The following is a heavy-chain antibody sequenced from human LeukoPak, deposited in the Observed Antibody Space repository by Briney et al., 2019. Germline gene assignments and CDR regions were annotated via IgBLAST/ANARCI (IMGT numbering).Heavy chain of an antibody. V-gene: IGHV3-30*18. D-gene: IGHD3-16*01. Sequence: GGSLRLSCAASGFIVSSYGMHWVRQAPGKGLEWVAVISYDGSNKYYADSVKGRFTISRDNSKNTLYLQMNSLRAEGTAVYYCAKDIVWGTTTPTWDYWGQGTLVTVSS. CDR3: AKDIVWGTTTPTWDY. J-gene: IGHJ4*02. CDR2: ISYDGSNK. CDR1: GFIVSSYG.